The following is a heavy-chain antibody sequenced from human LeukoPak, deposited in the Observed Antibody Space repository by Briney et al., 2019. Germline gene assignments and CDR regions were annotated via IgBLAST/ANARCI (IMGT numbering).Heavy chain of an antibody. J-gene: IGHJ5*02. D-gene: IGHD6-13*01. CDR2: TYYRSKWYN. CDR3: AREEQQLVGPYNWFDP. CDR1: GDSVSSNSAA. V-gene: IGHV6-1*01. Sequence: SQTLSLTCAISGDSVSSNSAAWNWIRQSPSRGLEWLGRTYYRSKWYNDYAVSVKSRITINPNTSKNQFSLQLNSVTPEDTAVYYCAREEQQLVGPYNWFDPWGQGTLVTVSS.